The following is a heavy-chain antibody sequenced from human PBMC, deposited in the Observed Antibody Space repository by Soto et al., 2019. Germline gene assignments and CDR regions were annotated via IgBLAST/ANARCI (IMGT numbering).Heavy chain of an antibody. V-gene: IGHV3-23*01. D-gene: IGHD6-25*01. CDR2: ISGNGGSI. CDR1: GSTFDQYG. J-gene: IGHJ5*02. CDR3: AKVRVIGSSAPRFDP. Sequence: QPGGSLRLSCVASGSTFDQYGICWVRQSLGRGQERVTVISGNGGSIYYADSVQGRFTVSRNKSKNTVYLQMSSRRAEDAVLYYCAKVRVIGSSAPRFDPLGHRTLVTVTT.